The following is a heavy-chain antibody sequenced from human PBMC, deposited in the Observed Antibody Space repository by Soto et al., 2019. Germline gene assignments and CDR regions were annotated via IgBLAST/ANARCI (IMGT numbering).Heavy chain of an antibody. J-gene: IGHJ4*02. CDR2: IRGDGADA. CDR3: ASDLVLGSGSLGQ. D-gene: IGHD3-10*01. V-gene: IGHV3-74*01. Sequence: EVQLVESGGGLAQPGGSLRLSCSTSGFIFSCFWVHWVRQAPGKGLEWVSRIRGDGADANYADSVKGRFTISRDNAKSILYLQMASLRVDDTAFYYCASDLVLGSGSLGQWGQGTLVTVSS. CDR1: GFIFSCFW.